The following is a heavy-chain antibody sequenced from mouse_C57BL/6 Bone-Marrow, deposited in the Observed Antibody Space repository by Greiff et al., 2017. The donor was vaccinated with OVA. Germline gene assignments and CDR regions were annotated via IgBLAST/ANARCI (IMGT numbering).Heavy chain of an antibody. D-gene: IGHD1-1*01. CDR1: GYTFTDYE. CDR3: TRGGTTVVAPYYAMDY. Sequence: VQLQESGAELVRPGASVTLSCKASGYTFTDYEMHWVKQTPVHGLEWIGAIDPETGGTAYNQKFKGKAILTADKSSSTAYMELRSLTSEDSAVYYCTRGGTTVVAPYYAMDYWGQGTSVTVSS. V-gene: IGHV1-15*01. J-gene: IGHJ4*01. CDR2: IDPETGGT.